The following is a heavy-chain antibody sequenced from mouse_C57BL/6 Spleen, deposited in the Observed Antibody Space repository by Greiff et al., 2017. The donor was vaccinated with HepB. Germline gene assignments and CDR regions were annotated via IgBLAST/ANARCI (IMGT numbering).Heavy chain of an antibody. CDR3: ARDGYVPFAY. CDR1: GYTFTSYG. J-gene: IGHJ3*01. D-gene: IGHD2-2*01. Sequence: LVESGAELARPGASVKLSCKASGYTFTSYGISWVKQRTGQGLEWIGEIYPRSGNTYYNEKFKGKATLTADKSSSTAYMELRSLTSEDSAVYFCARDGYVPFAYWGQGTLVTVSA. CDR2: IYPRSGNT. V-gene: IGHV1-81*01.